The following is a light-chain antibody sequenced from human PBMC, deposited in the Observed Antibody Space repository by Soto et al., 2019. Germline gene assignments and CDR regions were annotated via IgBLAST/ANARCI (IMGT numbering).Light chain of an antibody. J-gene: IGKJ4*01. CDR3: QQRISWPLT. CDR1: QSVNGL. CDR2: DAS. Sequence: EIMLKQSPATLSLSPGERATLSCRASQSVNGLLGWYQQRPGQAPRLLIYDASKRATGIPARFSGSGFETDFTLTISSLEPEDFAVYYCQQRISWPLTVGGGTKVEIK. V-gene: IGKV3-11*01.